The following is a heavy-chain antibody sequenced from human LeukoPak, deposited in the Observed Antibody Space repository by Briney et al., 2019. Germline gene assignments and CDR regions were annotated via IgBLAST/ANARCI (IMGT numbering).Heavy chain of an antibody. CDR1: GGSISSSSYY. J-gene: IGHJ4*02. D-gene: IGHD3-3*01. Sequence: SETLSLTCTVSGGSISSSSYYWGWIRQPPGKGLEWIVSIYYSGSTYYNPSLKSRVTISVDTSKNQFSLKLSSVTAADTAVYYCAGLTIFGVVIRPYDYWGQGTLVTVSS. CDR3: AGLTIFGVVIRPYDY. V-gene: IGHV4-39*01. CDR2: IYYSGST.